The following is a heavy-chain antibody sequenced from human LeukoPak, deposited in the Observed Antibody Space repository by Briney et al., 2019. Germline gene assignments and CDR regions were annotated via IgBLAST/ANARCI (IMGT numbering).Heavy chain of an antibody. J-gene: IGHJ3*02. CDR3: ASFLSGYLAFDI. Sequence: PGGPLRLSCAASGFTFSSYGMSWVRQAPGKGLEWVSAISGSGGSTYYADSVKGRFTISRDNSKNTLYLQMNSLRAEDTAVYYCASFLSGYLAFDIWGQGTMVTVSS. D-gene: IGHD3-22*01. CDR1: GFTFSSYG. V-gene: IGHV3-23*01. CDR2: ISGSGGST.